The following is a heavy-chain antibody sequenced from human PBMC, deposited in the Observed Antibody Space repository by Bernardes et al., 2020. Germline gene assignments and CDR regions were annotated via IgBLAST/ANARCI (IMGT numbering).Heavy chain of an antibody. J-gene: IGHJ4*02. D-gene: IGHD1-1*01. V-gene: IGHV3-53*01. Sequence: GSLRLSCAASGFTVSSNYMSWVRQAPGKGLEWVSVIYSGGSTYYADSVKGRFTISRDNSKNTLYLQMNSLRAEDTAVYYCASGTEDPGTLFDYWGQGTLVTVSS. CDR3: ASGTEDPGTLFDY. CDR2: IYSGGST. CDR1: GFTVSSNY.